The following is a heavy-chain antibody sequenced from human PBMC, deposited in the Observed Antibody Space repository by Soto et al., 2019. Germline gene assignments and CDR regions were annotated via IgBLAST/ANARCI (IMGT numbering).Heavy chain of an antibody. CDR1: GFRFTSSS. CDR3: AAGDSSGYYGG. Sequence: SVKVSCKASGFRFTSSSVQWVRQARGQRLEWIGWITVGTGNTNYAQKFQERVTITRVMSTSTAYMELSNLRSEDTAVYYCAAGDSSGYYGGWGQGTQVTSPQ. CDR2: ITVGTGNT. J-gene: IGHJ4*02. V-gene: IGHV1-58*01. D-gene: IGHD3-22*01.